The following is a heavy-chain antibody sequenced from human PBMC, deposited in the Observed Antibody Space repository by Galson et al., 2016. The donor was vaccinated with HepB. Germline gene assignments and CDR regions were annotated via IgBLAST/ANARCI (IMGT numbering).Heavy chain of an antibody. J-gene: IGHJ4*02. Sequence: SLRLSCAASRFTFSTYAMHWVRQAPGKGLEWVAVISSDGSNKYYADSVKGRFTISRDSSKNTLYLQMNSLTAEDTAVYYCARGPSYIAAAGRGDYWGQGTLVTVSS. D-gene: IGHD6-13*01. V-gene: IGHV3-30-3*01. CDR2: ISSDGSNK. CDR3: ARGPSYIAAAGRGDY. CDR1: RFTFSTYA.